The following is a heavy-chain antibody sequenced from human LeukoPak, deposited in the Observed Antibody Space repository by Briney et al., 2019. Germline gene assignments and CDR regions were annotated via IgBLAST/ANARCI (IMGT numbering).Heavy chain of an antibody. Sequence: SETLSLTCTVSGGSISSSSYYWGWIRQPPGKGLEWIGSIYYSGNTYYNPSLKSRVTISVDTTKNQFSLKLSSVTAADTAVYYCARAHYYDRGYYMDVWGKGTTVTISS. CDR2: IYYSGNT. V-gene: IGHV4-39*07. CDR1: GGSISSSSYY. D-gene: IGHD3-22*01. CDR3: ARAHYYDRGYYMDV. J-gene: IGHJ6*03.